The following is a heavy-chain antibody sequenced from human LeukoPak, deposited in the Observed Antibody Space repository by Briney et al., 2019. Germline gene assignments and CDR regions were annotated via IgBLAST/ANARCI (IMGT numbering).Heavy chain of an antibody. CDR3: AREIGPRQLHLWGSAFDY. J-gene: IGHJ4*02. Sequence: GGSLRLSCAASGFTFSSYWMSWVRQAPGKGLEWVSYISSSGSTIYYADSVKGRLTISRDNTKNSLYLQMNSLRSEDTAVYYCAREIGPRQLHLWGSAFDYWGQGTLVTVSS. D-gene: IGHD5-18*01. V-gene: IGHV3-48*04. CDR2: ISSSGSTI. CDR1: GFTFSSYW.